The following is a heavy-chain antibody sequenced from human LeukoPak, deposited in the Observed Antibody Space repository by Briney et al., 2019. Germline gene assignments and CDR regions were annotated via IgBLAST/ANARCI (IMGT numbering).Heavy chain of an antibody. CDR2: IYTSGST. Sequence: SETLSLTCTVSGGSISSYYWSWIRQPAGKGLEWIGRIYTSGSTNYNPSLKSRVTMSVDTSKNQFSLKLSSVIAADTAVYYCARRPGYCPNGVCYKRNWFDPWGQGTLVTVSS. D-gene: IGHD2-8*01. CDR1: GGSISSYY. CDR3: ARRPGYCPNGVCYKRNWFDP. V-gene: IGHV4-4*07. J-gene: IGHJ5*02.